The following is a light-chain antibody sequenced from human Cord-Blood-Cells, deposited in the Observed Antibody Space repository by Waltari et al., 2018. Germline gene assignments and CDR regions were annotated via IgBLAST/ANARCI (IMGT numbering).Light chain of an antibody. J-gene: IGLJ2*01. CDR2: DVI. CDR1: SSDVGGYNN. V-gene: IGLV2-14*01. Sequence: QPPLTQSAPVSVSPGQSIHISCTGISSDVGGYNNVPWYQQHPGKAPKLMIYDVIKRPSGGSNHFSGAKSGDTASLTISGLQAEDEADYYCSSYTSSSTLVFGGGTKLTVL. CDR3: SSYTSSSTLV.